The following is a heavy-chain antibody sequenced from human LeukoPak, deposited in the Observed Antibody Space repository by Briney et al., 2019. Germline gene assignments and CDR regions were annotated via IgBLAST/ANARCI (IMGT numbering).Heavy chain of an antibody. Sequence: SETLSLTCTLSGGSISSGDYYWSWIRQPPGKGLEWIGYIYYSGSTYYNPSLKSRVTISVDTSKNQFSLKLSSATAADTAVYYCARDPMVRGVIGYWGQGTLVTVSS. J-gene: IGHJ4*02. CDR3: ARDPMVRGVIGY. D-gene: IGHD3-10*01. CDR2: IYYSGST. V-gene: IGHV4-30-4*01. CDR1: GGSISSGDYY.